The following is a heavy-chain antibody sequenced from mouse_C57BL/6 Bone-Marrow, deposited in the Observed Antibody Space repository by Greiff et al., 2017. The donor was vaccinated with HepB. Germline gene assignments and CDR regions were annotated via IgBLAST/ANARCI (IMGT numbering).Heavy chain of an antibody. CDR3: TRGRTNYFDY. CDR2: IRNKANNHAT. CDR1: GFTFSDAW. Sequence: EVQLQESGGGLVQPGGSMKLSCAASGFTFSDAWMDWVRQSPEKGLEWVAEIRNKANNHATYYAESVKGRFTISRDDSKSSVYLQMNSLRAEDTGIYYCTRGRTNYFDYWGQGTTLTVSS. J-gene: IGHJ2*01. V-gene: IGHV6-6*01.